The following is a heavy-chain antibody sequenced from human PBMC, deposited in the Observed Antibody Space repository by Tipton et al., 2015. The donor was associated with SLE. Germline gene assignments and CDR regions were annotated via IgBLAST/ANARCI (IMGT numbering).Heavy chain of an antibody. Sequence: TLSLTCTVSGGSISSHYWSWIRQSPGKGLEWIGFIYYSGRTSYNPSLKSRVTISVDRSKNQVSLKVSSVTAADTAVYYCAREGRHTGNSNWFDPWGQGALVTVSS. V-gene: IGHV4-59*11. CDR2: IYYSGRT. CDR3: AREGRHTGNSNWFDP. CDR1: GGSISSHY. D-gene: IGHD4-23*01. J-gene: IGHJ5*02.